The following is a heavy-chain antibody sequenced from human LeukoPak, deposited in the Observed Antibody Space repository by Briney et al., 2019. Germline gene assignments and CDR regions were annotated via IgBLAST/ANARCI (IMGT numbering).Heavy chain of an antibody. CDR3: ARKDYMGYYFDY. J-gene: IGHJ4*02. V-gene: IGHV4-59*01. Sequence: SETLSLTCTVSGGSISSYYWSWIRQPPGKGLEWIGYIYYSGSTNYNPSLKSRVTISVDTSKSQFSLKLSSVTAADTAVYYCARKDYMGYYFDYWGQGTLVTVSS. CDR2: IYYSGST. D-gene: IGHD4-11*01. CDR1: GGSISSYY.